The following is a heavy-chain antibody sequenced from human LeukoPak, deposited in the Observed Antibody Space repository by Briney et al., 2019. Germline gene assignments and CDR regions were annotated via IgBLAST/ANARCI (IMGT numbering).Heavy chain of an antibody. J-gene: IGHJ4*02. V-gene: IGHV3-11*06. CDR3: ARADYYGSGSFDS. CDR2: ISSSSSYT. D-gene: IGHD3-10*01. CDR1: GFTFSGYQ. Sequence: PGGSLRLSCAASGFTFSGYQMTWIRQAPGKGLEWVSYISSSSSYTNYADSVKGRFTISRDNAKNSLYLQMNSLRAGDTAVYYCARADYYGSGSFDSWGQGTPVTVSS.